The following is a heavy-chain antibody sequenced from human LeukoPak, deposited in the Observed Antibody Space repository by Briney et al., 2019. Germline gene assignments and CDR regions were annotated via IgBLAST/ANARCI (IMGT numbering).Heavy chain of an antibody. CDR3: ARTHCEGDCFSAIRY. V-gene: IGHV4-39*07. CDR2: IYYSGGA. CDR1: GDSLRKSTFY. Sequence: SETLSLTCTVSGDSLRKSTFYWVWIRQPPGKGLEWIGSIYYSGGADYNPSLQSRVTISVDTSKNEFSLKVRSVTAADTAVYFCARTHCEGDCFSAIRYWGQGTPVAVSS. D-gene: IGHD2-21*02. J-gene: IGHJ4*02.